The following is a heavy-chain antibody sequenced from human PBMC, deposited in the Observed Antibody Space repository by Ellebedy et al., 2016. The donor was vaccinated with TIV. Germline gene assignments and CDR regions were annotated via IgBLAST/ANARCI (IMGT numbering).Heavy chain of an antibody. Sequence: MPSETLSLTCAVSGGSLTRGGYSWGWIRQSPQRGLEWIGYIHESGATFYTPSLRSRITMSMDTSKNQFSLKMQSVTAADTAMYYCARESTSTTGRGFDYWGRGALVTVSS. CDR2: IHESGAT. J-gene: IGHJ4*02. D-gene: IGHD4-17*01. V-gene: IGHV4-30-2*06. CDR3: ARESTSTTGRGFDY. CDR1: GGSLTRGGYS.